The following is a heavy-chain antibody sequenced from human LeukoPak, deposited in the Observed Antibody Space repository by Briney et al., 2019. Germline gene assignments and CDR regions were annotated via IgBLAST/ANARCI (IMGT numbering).Heavy chain of an antibody. D-gene: IGHD3-22*01. CDR1: GYTFTSYD. CDR2: MNPNSGNT. V-gene: IGHV1-8*03. Sequence: GASVKVSCKASGYTFTSYDINWVRQATGQGLEWMGWMNPNSGNTGYAQKFQGRVTITRNTSISTAYMELSSLRSEDTAVYYCNMNYYDSSGSYAFDIWGQGTMVAVSS. CDR3: NMNYYDSSGSYAFDI. J-gene: IGHJ3*02.